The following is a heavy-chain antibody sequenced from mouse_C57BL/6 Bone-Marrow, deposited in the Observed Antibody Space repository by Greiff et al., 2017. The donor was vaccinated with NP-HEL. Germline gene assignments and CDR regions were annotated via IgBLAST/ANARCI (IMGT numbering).Heavy chain of an antibody. D-gene: IGHD5-1-1*01. CDR2: ISNLAYSI. V-gene: IGHV5-15*04. Sequence: EVMLVESGGGLVQPGGSLKLSCAASGFTFSDYGMAWVRQAPRKGPAWVAFISNLAYSIYYADTVTGRFTISRENAKNTLYLEMSSLRSEDTAMYYCARHTYYDAMDYWGQGTSVTVSS. CDR1: GFTFSDYG. CDR3: ARHTYYDAMDY. J-gene: IGHJ4*01.